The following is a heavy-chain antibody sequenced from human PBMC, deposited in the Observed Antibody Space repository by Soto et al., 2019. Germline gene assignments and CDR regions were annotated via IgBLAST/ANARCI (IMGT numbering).Heavy chain of an antibody. CDR3: ARRYGLGSFDY. V-gene: IGHV4-59*08. Sequence: QVQLQESGPGLVKPSETLSLTCTVSGGSISSYYWSWIRQPPGKGLEWIGYIYYSGSTNYNPSLKSRVTISVDTSKNQFSLNLSSVTAADTAVYYCARRYGLGSFDYWGQGTLVTVSS. CDR2: IYYSGST. J-gene: IGHJ4*02. CDR1: GGSISSYY. D-gene: IGHD3-10*01.